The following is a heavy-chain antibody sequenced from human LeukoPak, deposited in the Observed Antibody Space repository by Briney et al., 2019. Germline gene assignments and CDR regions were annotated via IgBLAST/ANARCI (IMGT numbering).Heavy chain of an antibody. CDR1: GGSISSYY. Sequence: PSETLSLTCTVSGGSISSYYWSWIRQPAGKGLEWIGRIYTSGSTNYNPSLKSRVTMSVDTSKNQFSLKLSSVSAADTAVYYCARVLSSGWYKVGAFDIWGQGTMVTVSS. J-gene: IGHJ3*02. V-gene: IGHV4-4*07. CDR2: IYTSGST. CDR3: ARVLSSGWYKVGAFDI. D-gene: IGHD6-19*01.